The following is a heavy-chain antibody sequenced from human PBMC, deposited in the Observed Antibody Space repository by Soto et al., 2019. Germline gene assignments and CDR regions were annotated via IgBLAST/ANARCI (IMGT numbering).Heavy chain of an antibody. Sequence: QVQLVQSGAEVKKPGSSVKVSCTASGGTFSRYGFTWVRQAPGQGFQWMGGIIPIFGTTHYEQNFQGRLSITADESTSTVYMELSSLRSDDTAIYFCARTYCQWEALHYFDFWGQGTLVTVSS. CDR1: GGTFSRYG. D-gene: IGHD1-26*01. V-gene: IGHV1-69*01. J-gene: IGHJ4*02. CDR3: ARTYCQWEALHYFDF. CDR2: IIPIFGTT.